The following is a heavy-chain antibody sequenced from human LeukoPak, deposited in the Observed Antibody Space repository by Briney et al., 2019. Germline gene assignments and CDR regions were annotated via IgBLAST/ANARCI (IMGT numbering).Heavy chain of an antibody. CDR2: ISGSGGST. D-gene: IGHD5-12*01. V-gene: IGHV3-23*01. CDR3: ARKYSGYGYFDY. CDR1: GFTFSSYA. Sequence: GGSLRLSCAASGFTFSSYAMSWVRQAPGKGLEWVSAISGSGGSTYYADSVKGRFTISRDNSKNTLYLQMNSLRAEDTAVYYCARKYSGYGYFDYWGQGTLVTVSS. J-gene: IGHJ4*02.